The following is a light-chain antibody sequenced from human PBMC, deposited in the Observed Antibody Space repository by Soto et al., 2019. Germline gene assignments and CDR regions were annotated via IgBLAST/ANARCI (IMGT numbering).Light chain of an antibody. J-gene: IGKJ1*01. CDR1: QSISSW. CDR3: QQYNSYSRT. Sequence: DIPMTQSPSTLSASVGDIVTITCRASQSISSWLAWYQQKPGKAPKILIYDASSLESGVPSRFSGSGSGTEFTLTISSLQPDDFATYYCQQYNSYSRTLGQGTKVDIK. V-gene: IGKV1-5*01. CDR2: DAS.